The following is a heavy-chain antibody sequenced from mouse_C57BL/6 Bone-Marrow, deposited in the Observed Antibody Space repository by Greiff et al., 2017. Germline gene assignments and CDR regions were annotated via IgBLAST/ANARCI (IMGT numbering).Heavy chain of an antibody. D-gene: IGHD1-1*02. CDR2: IYPRSGNT. V-gene: IGHV1-81*01. Sequence: VQGVESGAELARPGASVKLSCKASGYTFTSYCISWVKQRTGQGLEWIGEIYPRSGNTYYNETFKGKATLTADKSSSTASMELRSLPSEDSAIYFCAIGGSHDYWGQGTTLTVSA. CDR1: GYTFTSYC. J-gene: IGHJ2*01. CDR3: AIGGSHDY.